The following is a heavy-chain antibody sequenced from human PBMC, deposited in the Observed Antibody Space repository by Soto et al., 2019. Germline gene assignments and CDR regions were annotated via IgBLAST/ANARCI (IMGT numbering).Heavy chain of an antibody. CDR3: VRLVGAPPYFDS. J-gene: IGHJ4*02. CDR1: GFTFSSYA. V-gene: IGHV3-23*01. D-gene: IGHD1-26*01. Sequence: EVQLLESGGGLVQPGGSLRLSCAASGFTFSSYAMSWVRQAPGRGLEWVSTISGTGGSTYYADSVKGRFTISRDNSKNTMYLQMNSLRADNTAVYYCVRLVGAPPYFDSWGQGTLVTVSS. CDR2: ISGTGGST.